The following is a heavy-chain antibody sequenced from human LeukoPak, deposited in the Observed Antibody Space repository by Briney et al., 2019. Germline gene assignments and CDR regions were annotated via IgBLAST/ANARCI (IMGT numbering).Heavy chain of an antibody. CDR3: ARATYEDFDS. CDR2: IYTSGST. CDR1: NDSISNYY. J-gene: IGHJ4*02. D-gene: IGHD3-22*01. V-gene: IGHV4-4*07. Sequence: PSETLSLTCTVSNDSISNYYWSWIRQPAGKGLEWVGRIYTSGSTNYNPSLKSRVTISVDTSKSQFSLKLSSVIAADTAVYYCARATYEDFDSWGQGTLVTVSS.